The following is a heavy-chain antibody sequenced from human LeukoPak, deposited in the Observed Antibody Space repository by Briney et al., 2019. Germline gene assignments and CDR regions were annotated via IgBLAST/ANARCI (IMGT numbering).Heavy chain of an antibody. CDR1: GLTFSPNG. V-gene: IGHV3-23*01. J-gene: IGHJ5*02. CDR3: ARGWGSLES. Sequence: GGSLRLSGAASGLTFSPNGLTWVGEVPGKGLEWVSSISDSDNTYYADSVKGRFTISRDNSKNTLYLQMDSLRAEDTALYYCARGWGSLESWGQGTLVTVSS. CDR2: ISDSDNT. D-gene: IGHD3-16*01.